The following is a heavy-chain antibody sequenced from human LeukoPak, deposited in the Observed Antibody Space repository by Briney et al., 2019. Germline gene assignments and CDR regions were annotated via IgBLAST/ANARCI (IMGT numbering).Heavy chain of an antibody. CDR1: GFTVSSNY. Sequence: GGSLRLSCAASGFTVSSNYMSWVRQAPGKGLEWVSVIYSGGSTYYADSVKGRFTISRDNSKTTLYLQMNSLRAGDTAVYYCARFYGDYAQAFDIWGQGTMVTVSS. J-gene: IGHJ3*02. CDR3: ARFYGDYAQAFDI. CDR2: IYSGGST. V-gene: IGHV3-53*01. D-gene: IGHD4-17*01.